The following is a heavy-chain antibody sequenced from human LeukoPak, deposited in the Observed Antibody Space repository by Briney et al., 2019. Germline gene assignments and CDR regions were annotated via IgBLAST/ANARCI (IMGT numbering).Heavy chain of an antibody. Sequence: SETLSLTCAVHGASFAGYSWSWIRQSPGKGLEWIGEVNRVGYTIYNPSLKSRVNISIDTSTTQFSLRLSSVTVADTAVYFCARERVVSDYNWFDPWGQGTLVTVSS. CDR3: ARERVVSDYNWFDP. V-gene: IGHV4-34*01. J-gene: IGHJ5*02. D-gene: IGHD6-25*01. CDR1: GASFAGYS. CDR2: VNRVGYT.